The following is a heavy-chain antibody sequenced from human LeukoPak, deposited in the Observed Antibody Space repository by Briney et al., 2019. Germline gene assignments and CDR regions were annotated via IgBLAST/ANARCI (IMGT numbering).Heavy chain of an antibody. Sequence: SETLSLTCTVSGGSISSSSSYWGWIRQPPGKGLEWIGSIYYSGSTYYNPSLKSRVTISVDTSRNQFSLKLSSVTAADTAVYYCARAYGGADFYSHPYYGMDFWGQGTTVTVSS. V-gene: IGHV4-39*07. J-gene: IGHJ6*02. CDR2: IYYSGST. CDR1: GGSISSSSSY. CDR3: ARAYGGADFYSHPYYGMDF. D-gene: IGHD2-21*02.